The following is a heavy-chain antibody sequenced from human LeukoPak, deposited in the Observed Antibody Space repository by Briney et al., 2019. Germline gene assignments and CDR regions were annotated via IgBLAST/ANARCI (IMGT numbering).Heavy chain of an antibody. CDR1: GFTFGNTW. Sequence: GGSLRLSCAASGFTFGNTWVHWVRQAPGKGLVWVSLINADGSTATYADSVEGRFTISRDNARNTLSLQMNSLTIEDTAVYYCVVVVEPPDSDGFDVWGQGTMITVSS. CDR2: INADGSTA. V-gene: IGHV3-74*01. D-gene: IGHD1-14*01. CDR3: VVVVEPPDSDGFDV. J-gene: IGHJ3*01.